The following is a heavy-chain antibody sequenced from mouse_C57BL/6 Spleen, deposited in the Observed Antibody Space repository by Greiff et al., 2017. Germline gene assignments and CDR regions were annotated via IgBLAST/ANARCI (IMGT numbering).Heavy chain of an antibody. V-gene: IGHV3-6*01. CDR3: ARENDYDVYYFDY. CDR2: ISYDGSN. J-gene: IGHJ2*01. D-gene: IGHD2-4*01. Sequence: EVQLVESGPGLVKPSQSLSLTCSVTGYSITSGYYWNWIRQFPGNKLEWMGYISYDGSNNYNPSLKNRISITRDTSKNQFFLKLNSVTTEDTATYYCARENDYDVYYFDYWGQGTTLTVSS. CDR1: GYSITSGYY.